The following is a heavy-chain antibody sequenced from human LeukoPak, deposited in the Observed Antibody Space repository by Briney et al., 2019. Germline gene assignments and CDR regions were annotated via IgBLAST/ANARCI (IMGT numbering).Heavy chain of an antibody. CDR3: ATPSYFGSQY. CDR1: GYTFTSHW. D-gene: IGHD3-10*01. J-gene: IGHJ4*02. V-gene: IGHV5-51*01. CDR2: INPGDSNT. Sequence: GESLKISCKGSGYTFTSHWIGWLRQMPGKGLEWMGIINPGDSNTVYSPSFQGQVTISVDKSISTAYLQWGSLQAPDTAMYFCATPSYFGSQYWGQATLLTVSS.